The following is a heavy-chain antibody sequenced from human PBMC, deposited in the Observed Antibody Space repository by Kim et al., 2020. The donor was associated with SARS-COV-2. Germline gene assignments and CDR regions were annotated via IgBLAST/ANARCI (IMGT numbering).Heavy chain of an antibody. V-gene: IGHV3-30-3*01. CDR1: GFTFSSYA. CDR2: ISYDGSNK. J-gene: IGHJ4*02. D-gene: IGHD6-19*01. CDR3: ARGEIYSSGWYLVFPFDY. Sequence: GGSLRLSCAASGFTFSSYAMHWVRQAPGKGLEWVAVISYDGSNKYYADSVKGRFTISRDNSKNTLYLQMNSLRAEDTAVYYCARGEIYSSGWYLVFPFDYWGQGTLVTVSS.